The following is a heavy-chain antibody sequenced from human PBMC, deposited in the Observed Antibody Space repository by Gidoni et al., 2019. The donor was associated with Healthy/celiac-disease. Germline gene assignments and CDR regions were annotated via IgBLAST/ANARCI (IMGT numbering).Heavy chain of an antibody. CDR2: IIPIFGTA. CDR3: ASRVDYGGNPGNWYFDL. D-gene: IGHD4-17*01. CDR1: GGTFISYA. J-gene: IGHJ2*01. V-gene: IGHV1-69*01. Sequence: QVQLVQSGAEVKKPGSSVKVSCKASGGTFISYAISWVRQAPGQGLAWMGGIIPIFGTANYAQKFQGRVTITADESTSTAYMELSSLRSEDTAVYYCASRVDYGGNPGNWYFDLWGRGTLVTVSS.